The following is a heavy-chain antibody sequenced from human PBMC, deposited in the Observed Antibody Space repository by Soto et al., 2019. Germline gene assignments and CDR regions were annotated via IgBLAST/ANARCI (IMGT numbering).Heavy chain of an antibody. CDR2: ISDSGGTS. CDR3: AKRPRALLTFDY. Sequence: GESLKISCAASGFIFSNYVMSWVRQAPGKGLEWVSSISDSGGTSYYADSVKGRFTISRDNSKNTLYLQMSSLRAEDTAIYYCAKRPRALLTFDYWGQGTLVTV. CDR1: GFIFSNYV. J-gene: IGHJ4*02. D-gene: IGHD1-26*01. V-gene: IGHV3-23*01.